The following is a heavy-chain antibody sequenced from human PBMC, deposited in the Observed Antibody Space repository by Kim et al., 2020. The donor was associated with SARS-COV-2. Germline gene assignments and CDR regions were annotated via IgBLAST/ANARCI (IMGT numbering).Heavy chain of an antibody. V-gene: IGHV3-30*12. Sequence: GGSLRLSCETSGFILNTYSMHWVRQTPGKGLEWVAVLSYDGTRKYNADSVTGRFTVFRDTSKVYLQMTALGPEDTAVYYCARDRSRRGSSSTYWGQGAQVTVSS. J-gene: IGHJ4*02. CDR2: LSYDGTRK. CDR3: ARDRSRRGSSSTY. D-gene: IGHD6-6*01. CDR1: GFILNTYS.